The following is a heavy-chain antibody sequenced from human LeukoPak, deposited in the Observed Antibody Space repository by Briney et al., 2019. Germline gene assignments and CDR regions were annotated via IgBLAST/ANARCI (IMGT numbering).Heavy chain of an antibody. J-gene: IGHJ4*02. CDR1: GFTFSSYW. Sequence: GGSLRLSCAASGFTFSSYWMSWVRQAPGKGLEWVANIKQDGSEKYYVDSVKGRFTISRDNAKNSLYLQMNSLRAEDTAVYYCARGSYDILTGHFDYWGQGTLVTVSS. V-gene: IGHV3-7*01. CDR2: IKQDGSEK. D-gene: IGHD3-9*01. CDR3: ARGSYDILTGHFDY.